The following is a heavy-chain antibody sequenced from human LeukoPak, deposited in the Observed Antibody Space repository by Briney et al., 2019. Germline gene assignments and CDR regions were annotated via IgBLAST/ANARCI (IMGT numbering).Heavy chain of an antibody. D-gene: IGHD3-9*01. J-gene: IGHJ4*02. Sequence: GGSLRLSFAASGFTFSSYAMSWVRQAPGKGLEWVSAISGSGGSTYYADSVKGRFTISRDNSKNTLYLQMSSLRAEDTAVYYCAKAGHYDILTGSVDYWGQGTLVTVSS. CDR1: GFTFSSYA. V-gene: IGHV3-23*01. CDR3: AKAGHYDILTGSVDY. CDR2: ISGSGGST.